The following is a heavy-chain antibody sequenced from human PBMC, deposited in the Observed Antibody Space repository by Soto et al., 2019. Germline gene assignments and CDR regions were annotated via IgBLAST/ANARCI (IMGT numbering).Heavy chain of an antibody. J-gene: IGHJ5*02. CDR2: INHSGSA. CDR3: ARGRPVLLWFGEFQNWFDP. V-gene: IGHV4-34*01. D-gene: IGHD3-10*01. CDR1: GGSFSGYY. Sequence: SETLSLTCAVYGGSFSGYYWSWIRQPPGKGLEWIGEINHSGSANYNPSLKSRVTISVDTSKNQFSLKLSSVTAADTAVYYCARGRPVLLWFGEFQNWFDPWGQGTLVTVSS.